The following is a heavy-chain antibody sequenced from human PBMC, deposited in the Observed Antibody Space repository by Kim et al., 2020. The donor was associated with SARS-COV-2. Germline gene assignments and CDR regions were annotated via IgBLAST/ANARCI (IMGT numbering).Heavy chain of an antibody. Sequence: GGSLRLSCAASGFTFSSYGMHWVRQAPGKGLEWVAVIWYDGSNKYYADSVKGRFTISRDNSKNTLYLQMNSLRAEDTAVYYCARVVGELGYCSGGSCYSGGYYYMDVWGKGTTVTVSS. J-gene: IGHJ6*03. CDR3: ARVVGELGYCSGGSCYSGGYYYMDV. CDR1: GFTFSSYG. D-gene: IGHD2-15*01. V-gene: IGHV3-33*01. CDR2: IWYDGSNK.